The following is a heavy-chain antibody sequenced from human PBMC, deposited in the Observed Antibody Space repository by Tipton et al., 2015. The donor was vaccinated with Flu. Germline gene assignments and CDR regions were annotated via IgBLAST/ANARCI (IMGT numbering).Heavy chain of an antibody. Sequence: SLRLSCAASGFTFSSYSMNWVRQAPGKELEWVSSISSSSSYIYYADSVKGRFTISRDNAKNSLYLQMNSLRAEDTAVYYCARDYDSSGYYLEAFDIWGQGTMVTVSS. CDR1: GFTFSSYS. D-gene: IGHD3-22*01. J-gene: IGHJ3*02. CDR3: ARDYDSSGYYLEAFDI. V-gene: IGHV3-21*01. CDR2: ISSSSSYI.